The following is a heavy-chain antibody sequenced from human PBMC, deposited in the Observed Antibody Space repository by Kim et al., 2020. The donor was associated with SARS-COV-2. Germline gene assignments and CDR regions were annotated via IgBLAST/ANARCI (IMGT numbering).Heavy chain of an antibody. CDR3: ARLSRGGGYDDS. CDR1: GFTFSNFW. V-gene: IGHV3-7*01. J-gene: IGHJ4*02. CDR2: INEDGSVF. Sequence: GGSLRLSCTASGFTFSNFWMKWMRQAPGKGLEWVTDINEDGSVFYYVGSVEGRFTVSRDNYKNPLYLQMNSLRAEDTAVYYCARLSRGGGYDDSWGQGTL. D-gene: IGHD2-2*01.